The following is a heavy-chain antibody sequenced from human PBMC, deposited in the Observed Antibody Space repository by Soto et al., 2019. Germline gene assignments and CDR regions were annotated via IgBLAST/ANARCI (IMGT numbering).Heavy chain of an antibody. Sequence: PGGSLRLSCEASGFTFINYAMSWVRQSPGKGLEWVSSIIDTGGDSYYADSMDGRFTVSRDNSKNTLYLQINSLRAEDTAIYYCVRDLYRSATMPCLDHWGQGXLVTVYS. CDR1: GFTFINYA. CDR3: VRDLYRSATMPCLDH. CDR2: IIDTGGDS. V-gene: IGHV3-23*01. J-gene: IGHJ4*02. D-gene: IGHD1-1*01.